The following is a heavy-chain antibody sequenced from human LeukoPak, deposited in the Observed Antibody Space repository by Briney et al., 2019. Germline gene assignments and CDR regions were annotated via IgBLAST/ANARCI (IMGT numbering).Heavy chain of an antibody. Sequence: PGGSLRLSCAASGFTFNICAMSWLRQAPGKGLERVSSIGSTDIYYADSVKGRFTVSRDNSKNTLYLQLNNLRAEDSAVYYCAKDATPGNAIWDYFGKWGQGTLVTVSS. D-gene: IGHD1-1*01. CDR1: GFTFNICA. CDR3: AKDATPGNAIWDYFGK. V-gene: IGHV3-23*01. J-gene: IGHJ4*02. CDR2: IGSTDI.